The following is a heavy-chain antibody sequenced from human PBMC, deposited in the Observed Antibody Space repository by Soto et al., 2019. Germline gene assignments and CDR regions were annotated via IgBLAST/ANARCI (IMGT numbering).Heavy chain of an antibody. CDR1: GFTFSNYE. CDR3: AKVASYYYDSSGSMPFDY. J-gene: IGHJ4*02. Sequence: WGSLRLSCAASGFTFSNYEMNWGRQTPGKGLEWVSYISYTGSTIYYADSVRGRFTISRDNSKNSLYLQMNSLRAEDTAVYYCAKVASYYYDSSGSMPFDYWGQGTLVTVSS. D-gene: IGHD3-22*01. CDR2: ISYTGSTI. V-gene: IGHV3-48*03.